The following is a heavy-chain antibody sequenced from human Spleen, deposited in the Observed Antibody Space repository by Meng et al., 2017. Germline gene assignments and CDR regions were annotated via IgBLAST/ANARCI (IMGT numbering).Heavy chain of an antibody. CDR1: GFTFSGSA. V-gene: IGHV3-73*01. CDR2: IRSKANSYAT. J-gene: IGHJ6*02. D-gene: IGHD2-15*01. Sequence: GESLKISCAASGFTFSGSAMHWVRQASGKGLEWVGRIRSKANSYATAYAASVKGRFTISREDSKNTAYLQMNSLKTEDTAVYYCTRQGRYCSGGSCYVGYYYYYGMDVWGQGTTVTVSS. CDR3: TRQGRYCSGGSCYVGYYYYYGMDV.